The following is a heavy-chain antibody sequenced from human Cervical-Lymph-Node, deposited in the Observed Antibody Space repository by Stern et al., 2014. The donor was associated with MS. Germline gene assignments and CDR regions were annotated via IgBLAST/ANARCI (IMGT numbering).Heavy chain of an antibody. D-gene: IGHD4-17*01. CDR2: IYPGDSDT. CDR3: ARDYGDYAFAY. Sequence: EVQLVESGAEVKKPGESLKISCKGSGYSFTANWIAWERQMPGKGLEWMCIIYPGDSDTIYSPSFQGQVPISADKSISPAYLQWSSLKASDTAMYYCARDYGDYAFAYCGQGTLVSVSS. V-gene: IGHV5-51*01. CDR1: GYSFTANW. J-gene: IGHJ4*02.